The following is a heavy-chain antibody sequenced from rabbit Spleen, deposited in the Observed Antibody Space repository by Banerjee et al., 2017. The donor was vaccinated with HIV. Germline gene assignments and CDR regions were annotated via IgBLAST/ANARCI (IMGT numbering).Heavy chain of an antibody. Sequence: QEQLVESGGGLVQPGASLTLTCTASGFDFSNYNFMCWVRQAPGKGLEWIACIDSGSRYFADSAGLAQGRFTISKAASATVTLQRTSVTVADPDAYFYSKDSESSISTSGMDLWGPGTLVTVS. D-gene: IGHD1-1*01. V-gene: IGHV1S45*01. CDR1: GFDFSNYNF. CDR3: SKDSESSISTSGMDL. J-gene: IGHJ6*01. CDR2: IDSGSRYFA.